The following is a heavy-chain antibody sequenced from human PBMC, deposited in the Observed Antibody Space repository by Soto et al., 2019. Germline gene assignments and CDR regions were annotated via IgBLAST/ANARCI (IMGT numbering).Heavy chain of an antibody. Sequence: SVKVSCKASGGTFSSYTISWVLQAPGQGLEWMGRIIPILGIANYAQKFQGRVTITADKSTSTAYMELSSLRSEDTAVYYCARDVGYEIGDAFDYWGQGTLVTVSS. CDR1: GGTFSSYT. J-gene: IGHJ4*02. CDR3: ARDVGYEIGDAFDY. V-gene: IGHV1-69*04. CDR2: IIPILGIA. D-gene: IGHD5-12*01.